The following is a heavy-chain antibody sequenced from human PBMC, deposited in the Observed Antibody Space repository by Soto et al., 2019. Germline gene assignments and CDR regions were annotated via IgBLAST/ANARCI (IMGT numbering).Heavy chain of an antibody. CDR2: VSAYSGNT. CDR1: GYTFTNYG. J-gene: IGHJ4*02. V-gene: IGHV1-18*01. D-gene: IGHD3-16*02. Sequence: QVKVVQSGAEVKKPGASVKVSCKTSGYTFTNYGISWVRQAPGQGLEWMGWVSAYSGNTNYTQKFQGRVSMTTDTSTTTAYMELRSLRSDDTAVCYCAREGYRFTYLGRSDYWGQGTLVTVSS. CDR3: AREGYRFTYLGRSDY.